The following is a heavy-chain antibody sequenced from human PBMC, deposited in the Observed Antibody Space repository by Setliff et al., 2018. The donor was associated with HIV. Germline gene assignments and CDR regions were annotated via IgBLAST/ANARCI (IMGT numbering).Heavy chain of an antibody. Sequence: PSETLSLTCAVYGGSFSGYYWSWIRQPPGKGLEWIGSLYYSGTTYYNPSLKSRLTISVETSKNQFSLKLSSVTAADTAVYYCARRTLITGYDYWGQGTLVTVSS. CDR3: ARRTLITGYDY. CDR2: LYYSGTT. CDR1: GGSFSGYY. D-gene: IGHD3-16*01. V-gene: IGHV4-34*01. J-gene: IGHJ4*02.